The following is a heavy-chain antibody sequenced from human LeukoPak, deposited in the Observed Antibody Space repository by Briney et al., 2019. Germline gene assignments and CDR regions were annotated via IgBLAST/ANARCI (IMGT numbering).Heavy chain of an antibody. CDR1: GGSISSSSYY. CDR2: IYYSGST. CDR3: ARGQYQLLTWFDP. V-gene: IGHV4-39*07. Sequence: PSETLSLTCTVSGGSISSSSYYWGWIRQPPGKGLEWIGSIYYSGSTYYNPSLKSRATISVDTSKNQFSLKLSSVTAADTAVYYCARGQYQLLTWFDPWGQGTLVTVSS. D-gene: IGHD2-2*01. J-gene: IGHJ5*02.